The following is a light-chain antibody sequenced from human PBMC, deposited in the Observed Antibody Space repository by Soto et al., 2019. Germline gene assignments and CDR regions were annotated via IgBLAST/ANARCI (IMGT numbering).Light chain of an antibody. CDR3: QQGHGTPFT. J-gene: IGKJ5*01. CDR1: RSISFF. CDR2: SAS. V-gene: IGKV1-39*01. Sequence: DIQMTQSPFSLSASVGDRVTITCRASRSISFFLNWYQQKPGGAPKLLIYSASTLQTGVPSRFSGSGSGTDFTLSISSLQPADSATYYCQQGHGTPFTFGQGTRLENK.